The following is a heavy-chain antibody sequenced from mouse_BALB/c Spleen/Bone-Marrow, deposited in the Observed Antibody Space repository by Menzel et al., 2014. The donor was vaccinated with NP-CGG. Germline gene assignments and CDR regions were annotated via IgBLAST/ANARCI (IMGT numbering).Heavy chain of an antibody. Sequence: EVKVVESGGGLVQPGGSLKVSCAASGFDFSRYWMSWVRQAPGQGLEWIGEINPDSRTINYTPSLKDKFIISRDNAKNTLYRQRSKVRSEDTALYYCARRGYYGGFAYWGQGTLVTVSA. CDR3: ARRGYYGGFAY. V-gene: IGHV4-1*02. J-gene: IGHJ3*01. CDR1: GFDFSRYW. D-gene: IGHD2-3*01. CDR2: INPDSRTI.